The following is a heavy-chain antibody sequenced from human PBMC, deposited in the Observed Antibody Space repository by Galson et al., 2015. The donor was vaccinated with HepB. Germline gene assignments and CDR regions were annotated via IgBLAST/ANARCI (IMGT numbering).Heavy chain of an antibody. CDR3: AKDGAQSGTADY. CDR2: ISYDGSNY. Sequence: SLRLSCAASGFTVSGIHWVRQAPGMGLEWVAVISYDGSNYYYADSVRGRFTISRDIFKNTVYLQMSSLRPEDTAMYYCAKDGAQSGTADYWGQGTLVTVSS. J-gene: IGHJ4*02. V-gene: IGHV3-30*18. D-gene: IGHD1-1*01. CDR1: GFTVSG.